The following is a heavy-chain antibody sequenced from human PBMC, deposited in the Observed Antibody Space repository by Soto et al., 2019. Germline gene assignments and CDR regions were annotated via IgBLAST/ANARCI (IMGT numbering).Heavy chain of an antibody. CDR1: GGSISSGGYY. CDR2: IYYSGST. D-gene: IGHD5-12*01. V-gene: IGHV4-31*03. Sequence: SSETLSLTCTVSGGSISSGGYYWSWIRQHPGKGLEWIGYIYYSGSTYYNPSLKSRVTISVDTSKNQFSLKLSSVTAADTAVYYCARGGYGNDAFDIWGQGTMVTVSS. J-gene: IGHJ3*02. CDR3: ARGGYGNDAFDI.